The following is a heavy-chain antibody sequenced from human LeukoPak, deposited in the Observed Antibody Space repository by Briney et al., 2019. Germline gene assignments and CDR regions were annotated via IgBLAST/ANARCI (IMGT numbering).Heavy chain of an antibody. V-gene: IGHV1-2*02. J-gene: IGHJ4*02. CDR3: ATSGGTSGPELDC. D-gene: IGHD3-3*01. CDR1: GYTFTGSY. Sequence: ASVKVSCKTSGYTFTGSYMHWVRQAPGQGLEWMGWINPNSGGTNYAQKFQGRVTMTRDTSISTAYMELSKMTSDDTAVYYCATSGGTSGPELDCWGQGTLVTVSS. CDR2: INPNSGGT.